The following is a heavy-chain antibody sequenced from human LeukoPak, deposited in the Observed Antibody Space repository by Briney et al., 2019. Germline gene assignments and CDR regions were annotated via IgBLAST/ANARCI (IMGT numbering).Heavy chain of an antibody. CDR3: AKADGGQWPSSYYYYYYMDV. CDR2: IVSSGDTT. V-gene: IGHV3-23*01. D-gene: IGHD6-19*01. CDR1: GFTFSSYA. J-gene: IGHJ6*03. Sequence: PGGSLRLSCAASGFTFSSYAMSWVRQAPGKGLEWVSAIVSSGDTTYYADSVKGRFTISRDNSKNTLYLQMNSLRAEDTAVYYCAKADGGQWPSSYYYYYYMDVWGKGTTVTVSS.